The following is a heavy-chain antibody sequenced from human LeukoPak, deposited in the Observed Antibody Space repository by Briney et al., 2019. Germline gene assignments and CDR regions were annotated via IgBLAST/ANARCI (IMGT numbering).Heavy chain of an antibody. J-gene: IGHJ4*02. V-gene: IGHV4-59*01. CDR2: IYYSGST. Sequence: SETLSLTCAVYGGSFSGYYWSWIRQPPGKGLEWIGYIYYSGSTNYNPSLKSRVTISVDTSKNQFSLKLSSLTAADTAVYYCARDYDSSGESDYWGQGTLVTVSS. CDR3: ARDYDSSGESDY. CDR1: GGSFSGYY. D-gene: IGHD3-22*01.